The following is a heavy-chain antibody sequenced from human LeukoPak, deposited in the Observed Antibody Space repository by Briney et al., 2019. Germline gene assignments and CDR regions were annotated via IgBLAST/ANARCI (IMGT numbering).Heavy chain of an antibody. CDR2: TYYRSQWYN. Sequence: SQTLSLTCALSGDSLSSNSAAWNWIRQSPARGLECLGRTYYRSQWYNDYAVSVKNQITINPDTSKNQFSLQINSVTPEDTAVYYCARDYRSGYDTYYYYYGMDVWGKGTTVTVSS. J-gene: IGHJ6*04. D-gene: IGHD5-12*01. CDR3: ARDYRSGYDTYYYYYGMDV. CDR1: GDSLSSNSAA. V-gene: IGHV6-1*01.